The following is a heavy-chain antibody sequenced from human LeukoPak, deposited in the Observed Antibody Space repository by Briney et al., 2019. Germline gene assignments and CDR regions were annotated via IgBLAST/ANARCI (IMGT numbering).Heavy chain of an antibody. CDR2: ISAYNGNT. J-gene: IGHJ4*02. D-gene: IGHD3-16*02. CDR1: GYIFSNYG. CDR3: VRDRFRLPFDY. Sequence: ASVKVSCKTSGYIFSNYGITWVRQAPGQGLEWMAWISAYNGNTDSRQKVQGRITMTTDTSTSTAYMELRSLKSDDTAVYYCVRDRFRLPFDYWGQGTLVTVSS. V-gene: IGHV1-18*01.